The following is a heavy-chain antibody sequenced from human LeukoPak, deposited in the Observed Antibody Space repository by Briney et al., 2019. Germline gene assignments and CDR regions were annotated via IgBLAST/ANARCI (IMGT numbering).Heavy chain of an antibody. CDR3: AKINNDDDY. CDR2: ISPDGKIE. Sequence: GRSLRLSCAASGFTFTTLGIHWVRQAPGKGLEWVAAISPDGKIEYYTDSVKGRFTVSRDNSKNMIYLQMNSLRGEDSAVYFCAKINNDDDYWGQGALFTVSS. J-gene: IGHJ4*02. CDR1: GFTFTTLG. V-gene: IGHV3-30*18. D-gene: IGHD1/OR15-1a*01.